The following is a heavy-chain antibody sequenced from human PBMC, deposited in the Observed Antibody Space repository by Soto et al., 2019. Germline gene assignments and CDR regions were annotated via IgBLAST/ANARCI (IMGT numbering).Heavy chain of an antibody. Sequence: QITLKESGPTLVKPTQTLTLTCTFSGFSLTTSGVGVGWVRQPPGKALEWLAFIYWDDDKPYSPSLKSRLTTSQETSKNPVVLTITNMEPVETGTYYFAHALQYCSGGSCFSDAFDIWGQGTMVTVSS. J-gene: IGHJ3*02. CDR2: IYWDDDK. V-gene: IGHV2-5*02. CDR1: GFSLTTSGVG. D-gene: IGHD2-15*01. CDR3: AHALQYCSGGSCFSDAFDI.